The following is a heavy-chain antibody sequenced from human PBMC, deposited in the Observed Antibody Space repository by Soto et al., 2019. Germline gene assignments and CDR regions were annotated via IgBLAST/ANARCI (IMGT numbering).Heavy chain of an antibody. CDR3: ARGVEWEQLPSVDD. J-gene: IGHJ4*02. D-gene: IGHD1-26*01. CDR1: GGTFSSYT. Sequence: QVQLVQSGAEVKKPGSSVKVSCKASGGTFSSYTISWVRQAPGQGLEWMGRIIPILGIANYAQKFQGRVTITADKCTSTAYMELSSLRSEDTAVYYCARGVEWEQLPSVDDWGQGTLVTVSS. CDR2: IIPILGIA. V-gene: IGHV1-69*02.